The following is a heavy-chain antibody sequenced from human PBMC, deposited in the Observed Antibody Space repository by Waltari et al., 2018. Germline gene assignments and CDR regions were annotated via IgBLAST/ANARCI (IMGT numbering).Heavy chain of an antibody. CDR2: ISSSSSTI. V-gene: IGHV3-48*04. J-gene: IGHJ5*02. CDR1: GFTFSSYS. Sequence: EVQLVESGGGLVQPGGSLRLSCAASGFTFSSYSMNWVRQAPGKGLEWVSYISSSSSTIYCADSVKGRFTISRDNAKNSLYLQMNSLRAEDTAVYYCARGRYCSSTSCPYGALWFDPWGQGTLVTVSS. D-gene: IGHD2-2*01. CDR3: ARGRYCSSTSCPYGALWFDP.